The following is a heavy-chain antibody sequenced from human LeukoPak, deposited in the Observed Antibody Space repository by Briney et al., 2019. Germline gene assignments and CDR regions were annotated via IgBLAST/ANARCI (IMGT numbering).Heavy chain of an antibody. CDR1: GYTFTSYD. CDR2: MNPNSGNT. J-gene: IGHJ6*03. Sequence: ASVKVSCKASGYTFTSYDINWVRQATGQGLEWMGWMNPNSGNTGYAQKFQGIVTMTRNTSISTAYMELSSLRSEDTAVYYCARGLAATVTTDYYCYMDVWGKGTTVTISS. V-gene: IGHV1-8*01. D-gene: IGHD4-17*01. CDR3: ARGLAATVTTDYYCYMDV.